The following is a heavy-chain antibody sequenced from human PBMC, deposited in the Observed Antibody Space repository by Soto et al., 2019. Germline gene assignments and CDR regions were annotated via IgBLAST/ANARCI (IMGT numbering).Heavy chain of an antibody. J-gene: IGHJ5*02. V-gene: IGHV5-51*01. D-gene: IGHD3-10*01. CDR2: IYPGDSDT. Sequence: GESLKIYFKGPGYSFTSYLICWVRQMPGKGLEWMGIIYPGDSDTRYSPSFQAQVTISADKSISTAYLPWSRLKAEDTAMYYCARMGSTGQWFDPWGQGTLVTVSS. CDR3: ARMGSTGQWFDP. CDR1: GYSFTSYL.